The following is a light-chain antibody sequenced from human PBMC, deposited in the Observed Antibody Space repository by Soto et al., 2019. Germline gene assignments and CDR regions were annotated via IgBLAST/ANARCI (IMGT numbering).Light chain of an antibody. J-gene: IGKJ2*01. CDR1: QSLGRSY. V-gene: IGKV3-20*01. Sequence: VLTQSPGTLALSPGDRATLSCRASQSLGRSYLAWYQQKPGQAPRLLVYGVSIRATGIPDRFSGSGSGTDFTLTISRLEPEDFAVYFCQHCGTSPYTFGRGTKLEIK. CDR2: GVS. CDR3: QHCGTSPYT.